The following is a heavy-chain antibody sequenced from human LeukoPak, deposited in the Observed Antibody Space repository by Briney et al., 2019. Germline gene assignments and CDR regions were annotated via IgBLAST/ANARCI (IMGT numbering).Heavy chain of an antibody. CDR1: GYTFTGYY. Sequence: ASVKVSCKASGYTFTGYYMHWVRQAPGQGLEWMGWINPHSGGTNYAQNFRGRVTVARDTSINTAYMELSSLRSDDTAVYCCARGYHGDYYLDFWGQGTLVTVSS. CDR3: ARGYHGDYYLDF. J-gene: IGHJ4*02. CDR2: INPHSGGT. D-gene: IGHD4-17*01. V-gene: IGHV1-2*02.